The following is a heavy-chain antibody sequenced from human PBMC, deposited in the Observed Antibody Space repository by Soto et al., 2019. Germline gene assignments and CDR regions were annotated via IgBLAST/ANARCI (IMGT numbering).Heavy chain of an antibody. D-gene: IGHD5-18*01. CDR2: IIPIFGTS. Sequence: QVQLVQSGTEVKKPGSSVQVSCKASGGSLSNYLITWVRQAPGQGLEWMGVIIPIFGTSNSAQRFQGRVTITAVESTSTVYMELSNLRSEDTAVYYCARGGVDTVTFDYWGQGTLVTVSS. J-gene: IGHJ4*02. V-gene: IGHV1-69*01. CDR1: GGSLSNYL. CDR3: ARGGVDTVTFDY.